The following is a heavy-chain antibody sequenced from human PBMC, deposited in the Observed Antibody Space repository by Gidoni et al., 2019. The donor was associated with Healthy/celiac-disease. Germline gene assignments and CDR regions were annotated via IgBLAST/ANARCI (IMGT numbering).Heavy chain of an antibody. Sequence: EVQLVESGGGLVQPGGSLRLSCAASGFTVSSNHMSWIRQAPGEGLEWISVLFSGDTAYYADSVKDRFTLFRDNSKNTLYLQMNRLRADDTAVYYCARDMTAPIEGYYYGMDVWGQGTTVTVSS. CDR3: ARDMTAPIEGYYYGMDV. J-gene: IGHJ6*02. V-gene: IGHV3-66*01. CDR2: LFSGDTA. D-gene: IGHD3-16*01. CDR1: GFTVSSNH.